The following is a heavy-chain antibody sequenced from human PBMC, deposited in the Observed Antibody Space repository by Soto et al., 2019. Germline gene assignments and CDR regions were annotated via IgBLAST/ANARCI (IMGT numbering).Heavy chain of an antibody. CDR2: IYHSGST. Sequence: SRWSMSSGKYSWSWIRQPPGKGLEWIGYIYHSGSTYYNPSLKSRVTISVDRSKNQFSLKLSSVTAADTAVYYCARKGLTGTTEYYFDYWGQGTLVTVSS. CDR1: RWSMSSGKYS. J-gene: IGHJ4*02. V-gene: IGHV4-30-2*01. CDR3: ARKGLTGTTEYYFDY. D-gene: IGHD1-7*01.